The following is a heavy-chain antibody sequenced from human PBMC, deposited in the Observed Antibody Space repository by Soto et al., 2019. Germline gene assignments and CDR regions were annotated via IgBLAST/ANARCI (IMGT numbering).Heavy chain of an antibody. V-gene: IGHV3-30-3*01. J-gene: IGHJ5*02. Sequence: QVQLVESGGGVVQPGRSLRLSCAASGFTFSSYAMHWVRQAPGKGLAWVAVISYDGSNKYYADSVKGRFTISRDNSKNTLYLQMNSLRAEDTAVYYCARDTTVVPAAIGGWFDPWGQGTLVTVSS. CDR3: ARDTTVVPAAIGGWFDP. D-gene: IGHD2-2*01. CDR2: ISYDGSNK. CDR1: GFTFSSYA.